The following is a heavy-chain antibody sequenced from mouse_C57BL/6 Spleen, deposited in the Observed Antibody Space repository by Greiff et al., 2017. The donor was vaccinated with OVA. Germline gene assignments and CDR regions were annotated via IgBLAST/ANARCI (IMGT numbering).Heavy chain of an antibody. Sequence: EVKLVESGEGLVKPGGSLKLSCAASGFTFSSYAMSWVRQTPEKRLEWVAYISSGGDYIYYADTVKGRFTISRDNARNTLYLQMSSLKSEDTAMYYCTRDPQRGYYFDVWGTGTTVTVSS. CDR3: TRDPQRGYYFDV. J-gene: IGHJ1*03. CDR2: ISSGGDYI. D-gene: IGHD2-2*01. CDR1: GFTFSSYA. V-gene: IGHV5-9-1*02.